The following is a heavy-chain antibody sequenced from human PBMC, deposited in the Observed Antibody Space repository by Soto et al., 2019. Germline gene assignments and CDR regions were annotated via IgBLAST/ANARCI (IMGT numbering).Heavy chain of an antibody. J-gene: IGHJ5*02. CDR3: AREIAVAGSNWFDP. D-gene: IGHD6-19*01. V-gene: IGHV4-30-2*01. CDR2: IYHSGST. Sequence: SETLSLTCAVSGGSISSGGYSWSWIRQPPGKGLEWIGYIYHSGSTYYNPSLKSRVTISVDRSKNQFSLKLSSVTAADTAVYYCAREIAVAGSNWFDPWGQGTLVTVSS. CDR1: GGSISSGGYS.